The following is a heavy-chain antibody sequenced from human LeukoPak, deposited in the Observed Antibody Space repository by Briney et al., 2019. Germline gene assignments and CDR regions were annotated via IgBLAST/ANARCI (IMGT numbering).Heavy chain of an antibody. CDR3: ARDEYYDSSGYWYFQH. J-gene: IGHJ1*01. V-gene: IGHV4-4*07. Sequence: SETLSLTCTVSGGSISSYYWTWIRQPAGKGLEWIGHIYTSGSTNYNPSLKSRVTMSVDTSKNQVSLKLSSVTAADTAVYYCARDEYYDSSGYWYFQHWGQGTLVTVSS. CDR2: IYTSGST. D-gene: IGHD3-22*01. CDR1: GGSISSYY.